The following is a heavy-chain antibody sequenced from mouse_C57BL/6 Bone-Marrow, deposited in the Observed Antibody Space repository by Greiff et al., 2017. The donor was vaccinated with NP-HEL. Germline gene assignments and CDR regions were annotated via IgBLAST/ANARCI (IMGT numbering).Heavy chain of an antibody. CDR3: ARFGSSFYYYAMDY. CDR2: IYPGSGNT. J-gene: IGHJ4*01. CDR1: GYTFTDYY. Sequence: QVQLKESGAELVRPGASVKLSCKASGYTFTDYYINWVKQRPGQGLEWIARIYPGSGNTYYNEKFKGKATLTAEKSSSTAYMQLSSLTSEDSAVYFCARFGSSFYYYAMDYWGQGTSVTVSS. D-gene: IGHD1-1*01. V-gene: IGHV1-76*01.